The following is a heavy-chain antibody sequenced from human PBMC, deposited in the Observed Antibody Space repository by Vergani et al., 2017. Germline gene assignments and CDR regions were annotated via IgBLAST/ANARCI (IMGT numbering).Heavy chain of an antibody. D-gene: IGHD1-26*01. CDR1: GFTFSSYS. Sequence: EVQLVESGGGLVKPGGSLRLSCAASGFTFSSYSMNWVRQAPGKGLEWVSSISSSSSYIYYADSVKGRVTISRDNAKNSLYLQMNSLRAEDTAVYYCARVGATWGYFDYWGQGTLVTVSS. CDR2: ISSSSSYI. V-gene: IGHV3-21*01. J-gene: IGHJ4*02. CDR3: ARVGATWGYFDY.